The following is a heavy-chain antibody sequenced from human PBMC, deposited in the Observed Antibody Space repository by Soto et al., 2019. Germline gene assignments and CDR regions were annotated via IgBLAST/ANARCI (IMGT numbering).Heavy chain of an antibody. J-gene: IGHJ4*02. CDR1: GGSISSGGYY. D-gene: IGHD6-13*01. V-gene: IGHV4-31*03. CDR3: ARDGSKRLYSFDY. CDR2: IYYSGST. Sequence: SETLSLTCTVSGGSISSGGYYWSWIRQHPGKGLEWIGYIYYSGSTYYNPSLKSRVTISVDTSKNQFSLKLSSVTAADTAVYYCARDGSKRLYSFDYWGQGTLVTVSS.